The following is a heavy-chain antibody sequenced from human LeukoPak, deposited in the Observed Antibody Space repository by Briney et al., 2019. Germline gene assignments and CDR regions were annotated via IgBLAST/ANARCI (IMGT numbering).Heavy chain of an antibody. J-gene: IGHJ1*01. Sequence: GGSLRLSCAASGFTFSRYAMSWVRQAPGKGLEWVSAISGGGDNTYYADSVRGRFTISRDNSKNTLFLQMNSLRAEDTAIYYGAKPGDGASVQRNFQHWGRAPLATFSS. CDR2: ISGGGDNT. D-gene: IGHD1-1*01. CDR1: GFTFSRYA. V-gene: IGHV3-23*01. CDR3: AKPGDGASVQRNFQH.